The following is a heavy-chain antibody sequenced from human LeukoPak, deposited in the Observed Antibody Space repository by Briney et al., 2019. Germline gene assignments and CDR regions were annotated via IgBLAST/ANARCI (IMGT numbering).Heavy chain of an antibody. Sequence: GESLKISCKGSGYSFTSYWIGWVRQMPGKGLEWMGIIYPGDSDTRYSPSFQGQVTIPADKSISPAYLQWSSLKASDTAMYYCARDTREKEHQHIVVVTVDAFDIWGQGTMVTVSS. CDR2: IYPGDSDT. D-gene: IGHD2-21*02. J-gene: IGHJ3*02. CDR1: GYSFTSYW. CDR3: ARDTREKEHQHIVVVTVDAFDI. V-gene: IGHV5-51*01.